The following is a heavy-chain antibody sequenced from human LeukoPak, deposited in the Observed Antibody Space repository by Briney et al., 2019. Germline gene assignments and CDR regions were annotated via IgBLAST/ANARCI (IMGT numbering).Heavy chain of an antibody. CDR1: GFTFSSYA. D-gene: IGHD1-26*01. Sequence: GGSLRLSCAASGFTFSSYAMHWVRQAPGKGLEWVAVISYDGSNKYYADSVKGRFTISRDNSKNTLYLQMNSLRAEDTAVYYCAREDSGSYYGLSYYYYMDVWGKGTTVTVSS. CDR3: AREDSGSYYGLSYYYYMDV. V-gene: IGHV3-30*04. J-gene: IGHJ6*03. CDR2: ISYDGSNK.